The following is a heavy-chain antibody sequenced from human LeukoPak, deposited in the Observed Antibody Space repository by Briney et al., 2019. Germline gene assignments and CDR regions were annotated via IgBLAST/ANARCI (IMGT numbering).Heavy chain of an antibody. CDR3: AKDDVAVAPDY. V-gene: IGHV3-7*03. D-gene: IGHD6-19*01. Sequence: PGGSLRLSCAASGFTFSSYWMSWVRQAPGKGLEWVANIKQDGSEKYYVDSVKGRFTISRDNAKNSLYLQMNSLRAEDTAVYYCAKDDVAVAPDYWGQGTLVTVSS. CDR2: IKQDGSEK. CDR1: GFTFSSYW. J-gene: IGHJ4*02.